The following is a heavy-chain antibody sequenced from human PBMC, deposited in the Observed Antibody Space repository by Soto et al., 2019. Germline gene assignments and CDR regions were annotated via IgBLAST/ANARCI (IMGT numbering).Heavy chain of an antibody. Sequence: PETLSLTCTVSGSSITSGSYYWSWIRQHPGKVLEWIGYIFYSVITYYNPSLKSRVTISVDTSKNQFSLKLSSVTAADTAVYYCASPKIAFYNWFDPWGQGTLVRVSS. CDR1: GSSITSGSYY. CDR3: ASPKIAFYNWFDP. V-gene: IGHV4-39*01. D-gene: IGHD3-3*02. CDR2: IFYSVIT. J-gene: IGHJ5*02.